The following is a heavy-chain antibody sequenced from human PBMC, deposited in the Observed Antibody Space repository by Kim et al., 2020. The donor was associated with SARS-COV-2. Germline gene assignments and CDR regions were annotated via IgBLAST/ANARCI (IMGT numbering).Heavy chain of an antibody. D-gene: IGHD6-13*01. CDR3: ARDGGSSWYNWFDP. CDR2: IYYSGST. Sequence: SETLSLTCIVSGGSISSYYWSWIRQPPGKGLEWIGYIYYSGSTNYNPSLKSRVTISVDTSKNQFSLKLSSVTAADTAVYYCARDGGSSWYNWFDPWGQGTLVTVSS. V-gene: IGHV4-59*01. J-gene: IGHJ5*02. CDR1: GGSISSYY.